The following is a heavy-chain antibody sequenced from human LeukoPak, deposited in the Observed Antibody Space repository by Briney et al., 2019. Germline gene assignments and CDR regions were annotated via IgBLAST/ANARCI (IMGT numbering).Heavy chain of an antibody. CDR2: ISSSGSTI. J-gene: IGHJ4*02. CDR3: ARGTFLAASDFDY. D-gene: IGHD2-15*01. Sequence: GSLRLSCAASGFTFSSYEMNWVRQAPGKGLEWVSYISSSGSTIYYADSVKGRFTISRDNAKNSLYLQMNSLRAEDTAVYYCARGTFLAASDFDYWGQGTLVTVSS. V-gene: IGHV3-48*03. CDR1: GFTFSSYE.